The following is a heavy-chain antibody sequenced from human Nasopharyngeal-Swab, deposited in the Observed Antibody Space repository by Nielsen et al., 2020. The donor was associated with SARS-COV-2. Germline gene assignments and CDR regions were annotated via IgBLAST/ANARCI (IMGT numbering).Heavy chain of an antibody. V-gene: IGHV4-4*02. CDR3: ASPQGSSGHYYMDV. D-gene: IGHD3-22*01. J-gene: IGHJ6*03. Sequence: VGPAPQKGLEWIGEIYHSGSTNYNPSLKSRVTISVDKSKNQFSLKLSSVTAADTAVYYCASPQGSSGHYYMDVWGKGTTVTVSS. CDR2: IYHSGST.